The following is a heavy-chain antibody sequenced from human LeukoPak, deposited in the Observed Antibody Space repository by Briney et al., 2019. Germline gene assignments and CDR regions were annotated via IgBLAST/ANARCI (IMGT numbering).Heavy chain of an antibody. CDR1: GGSISSGGHY. V-gene: IGHV4-31*03. CDR2: IYYSGRT. J-gene: IGHJ4*02. Sequence: SQTLSLTCTVSGGSISSGGHYWSWIRQHPGKGLEWIGYIYYSGRTYYNPSLKSRVTISVDTSKTQFSLKLSPVTAADTAVYYCARASRLGELSLGYWGQGTLVTVSS. CDR3: ARASRLGELSLGY. D-gene: IGHD3-16*02.